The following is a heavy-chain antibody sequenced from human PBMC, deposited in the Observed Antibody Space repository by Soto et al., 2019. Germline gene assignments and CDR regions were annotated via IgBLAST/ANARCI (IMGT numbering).Heavy chain of an antibody. D-gene: IGHD3-22*01. J-gene: IGHJ5*02. CDR1: GGTFSSYA. Sequence: QVQLVQSGAEVKKPGSSVKVSGKASGGTFSSYAISWVRQAPGQGLEWMGGIIPIFGTANYAQKFQDRVTITADESTSTAYMELSSLRSEDTAVYYCARELYDSSGYYTSPNWFDPWGQGTLVTVSS. V-gene: IGHV1-69*01. CDR2: IIPIFGTA. CDR3: ARELYDSSGYYTSPNWFDP.